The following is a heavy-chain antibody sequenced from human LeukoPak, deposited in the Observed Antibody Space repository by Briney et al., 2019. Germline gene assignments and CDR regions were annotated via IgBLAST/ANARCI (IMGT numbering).Heavy chain of an antibody. CDR1: GFTFSRFG. V-gene: IGHV3-33*01. D-gene: IGHD2-21*02. CDR2: IWFGGSST. Sequence: PGGSLRLSCAASGFTFSRFGMHWVRQAPGKGLEWEAVIWFGGSSTYYADSVKGRFTISRDNSKNMLYLQMNSLRVEDTGVYFCARDSAPYCGGDCYFDYWGHGTLVTVSS. CDR3: ARDSAPYCGGDCYFDY. J-gene: IGHJ4*01.